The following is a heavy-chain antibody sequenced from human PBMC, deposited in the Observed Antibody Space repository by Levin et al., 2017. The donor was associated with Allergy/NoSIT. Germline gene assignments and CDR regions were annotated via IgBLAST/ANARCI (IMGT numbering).Heavy chain of an antibody. J-gene: IGHJ3*02. CDR3: ARQVVTAIHDAFDI. CDR1: GGSVSSGSYY. Sequence: SQTLSLTCTVSGGSVSSGSYYWSWIRQPPGKGLEWIGYIYYSGSTNYNPSLKSRVTISVDTSKNQFSLKLSSVTAADTAVYYCARQVVTAIHDAFDIWGQGTMVTVSS. CDR2: IYYSGST. V-gene: IGHV4-61*01. D-gene: IGHD2-21*02.